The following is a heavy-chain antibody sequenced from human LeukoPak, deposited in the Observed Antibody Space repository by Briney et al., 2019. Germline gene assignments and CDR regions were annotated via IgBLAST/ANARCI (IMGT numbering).Heavy chain of an antibody. V-gene: IGHV3-7*01. CDR1: GFTFRNYW. CDR3: ATSPRGTGHR. J-gene: IGHJ5*02. CDR2: IKQDGSEK. Sequence: GGSLRLSCAASGFTFRNYWMHWVRRAPGAGLELVANIKQDGSEKYYVDSVKGRFTISRDNARNSLDLQMDSLSVEDSAVYYCATSPRGTGHRWGQGTLVAVSS. D-gene: IGHD1-1*01.